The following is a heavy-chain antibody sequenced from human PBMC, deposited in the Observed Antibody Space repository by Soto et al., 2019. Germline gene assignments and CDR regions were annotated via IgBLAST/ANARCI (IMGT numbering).Heavy chain of an antibody. J-gene: IGHJ4*02. CDR1: GFSITGNGEG. V-gene: IGHV2-5*02. Sequence: QIALKESGPTLVKPTQTLTLTCTFSGFSITGNGEGVGWIRQPPGKALGWLALIYWADDKRYSPSLRNRLTITLDNSKDQVILTMTDMGPADTATYYCAHGYVQSLATFHYFDSWGQGTQVTVSS. CDR2: IYWADDK. CDR3: AHGYVQSLATFHYFDS. D-gene: IGHD2-2*01.